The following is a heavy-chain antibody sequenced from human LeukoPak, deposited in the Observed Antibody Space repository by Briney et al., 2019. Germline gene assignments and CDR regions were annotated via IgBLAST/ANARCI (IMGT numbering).Heavy chain of an antibody. CDR1: GYTFTGYY. CDR2: INPNSGGT. D-gene: IGHD5-12*01. Sequence: ASVKVSCKASGYTFTGYYMHWVRQAPGQGLEWMGWINPNSGGTNYAQKFQGRVTMTRDTSISTAYMELSRLRSDDTAVYYCARRRDIGSSRSFDPWGQRTLVTVSS. J-gene: IGHJ5*02. CDR3: ARRRDIGSSRSFDP. V-gene: IGHV1-2*02.